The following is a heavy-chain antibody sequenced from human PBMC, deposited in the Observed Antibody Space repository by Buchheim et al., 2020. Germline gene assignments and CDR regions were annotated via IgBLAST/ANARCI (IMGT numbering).Heavy chain of an antibody. D-gene: IGHD5/OR15-5a*01. CDR3: ARRVGNWFDP. J-gene: IGHJ5*02. CDR1: GGSITNSHW. CDR2: IYHSGST. Sequence: QVQLQESGPGVVKPSGTLSLTCAVSGGSITNSHWWSWVRKPPGKGLEWIGEIYHSGSTNYNPSLKTRVTISVDKSKSQFFLTVISVTAADTAVYYCARRVGNWFDPWGQGTL. V-gene: IGHV4-4*02.